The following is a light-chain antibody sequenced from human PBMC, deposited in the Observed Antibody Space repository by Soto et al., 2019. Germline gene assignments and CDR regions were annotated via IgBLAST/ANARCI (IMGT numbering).Light chain of an antibody. J-gene: IGLJ2*01. CDR2: TNY. V-gene: IGLV1-47*02. Sequence: QSVLTQPPSASGTPGQRVTISCSGSTCNIGSNYVYWYQQLPGTAPKLLIHTNYERPSGVPARFSGSKSGTSASLAISGLRSEDEADYYCAAWDDSLSGSYVVYGGGTKVTVL. CDR1: TCNIGSNY. CDR3: AAWDDSLSGSYVV.